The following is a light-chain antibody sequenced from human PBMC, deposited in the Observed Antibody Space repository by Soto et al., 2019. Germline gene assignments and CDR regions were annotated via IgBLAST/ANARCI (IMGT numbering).Light chain of an antibody. CDR2: DAS. V-gene: IGKV3-20*01. CDR1: QSVSSSY. Sequence: EIVLTQSPGTLSLSPGERATHSCRASQSVSSSYLAWYQQKPGQAPRLLIYDASYRATGIPDRFSGSGSGTDFTLTISRLEPEDFAVYYCQQYSSTPQTFGQGNKLEIQ. CDR3: QQYSSTPQT. J-gene: IGKJ2*01.